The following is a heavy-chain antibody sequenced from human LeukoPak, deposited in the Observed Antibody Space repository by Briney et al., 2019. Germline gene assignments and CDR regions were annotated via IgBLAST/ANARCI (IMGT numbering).Heavy chain of an antibody. V-gene: IGHV3-30*18. CDR2: IAYDGSNK. D-gene: IGHD5-24*01. J-gene: IGHJ6*02. CDR3: AKEKALATINYGLAV. CDR1: GFIFDTYG. Sequence: PGRSLRLSCAASGFIFDTYGMLWVRQAPGKGLEWVAVIAYDGSNKVYADSVKGRFTISRDNSKNTLYLEMNSLRGEDTAVYYCAKEKALATINYGLAVWGQGTTVTVSS.